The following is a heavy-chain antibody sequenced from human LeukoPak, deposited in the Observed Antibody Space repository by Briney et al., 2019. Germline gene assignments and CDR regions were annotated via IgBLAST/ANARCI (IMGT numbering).Heavy chain of an antibody. D-gene: IGHD6-19*01. Sequence: GRSLRLSCAASGFTFSSYSMTWVRQAPGKGLEWVSSISSSSSYIYYADSVKGRFTISRDNAKNSLYLQMNSLRAEDTAVYYCARLIAVAGTFDYWGQGTLVTVSS. CDR2: ISSSSSYI. CDR3: ARLIAVAGTFDY. J-gene: IGHJ4*02. CDR1: GFTFSSYS. V-gene: IGHV3-21*01.